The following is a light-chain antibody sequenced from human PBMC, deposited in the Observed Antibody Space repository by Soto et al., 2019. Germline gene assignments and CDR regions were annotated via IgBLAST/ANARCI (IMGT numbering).Light chain of an antibody. J-gene: IGKJ4*01. CDR2: DAS. V-gene: IGKV3-11*01. Sequence: EIVLTQSPATLSLSPGERATLSCRASQSVSIYLAWYQQKPGQAPRLLIYDASNRAAGIPARFSGSGSGTDFTLTISSLEPEDFAVYYCQQRLDWPPLTFGGGTKVDIK. CDR3: QQRLDWPPLT. CDR1: QSVSIY.